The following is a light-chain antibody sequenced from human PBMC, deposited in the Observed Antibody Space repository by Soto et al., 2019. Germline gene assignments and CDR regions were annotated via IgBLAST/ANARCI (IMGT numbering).Light chain of an antibody. J-gene: IGLJ1*01. CDR2: AVS. CDR3: SSYAANTNLV. Sequence: QSALTQPPSASGSLGQSVTISCTGTSSDIGGYNYVSWYPQHPGKAPKLNIYAVSNRSSEVPGRFSGSKSGNTASLTVSGLLAEDEADYFCSSYAANTNLVFGTGTKLTVL. CDR1: SSDIGGYNY. V-gene: IGLV2-8*01.